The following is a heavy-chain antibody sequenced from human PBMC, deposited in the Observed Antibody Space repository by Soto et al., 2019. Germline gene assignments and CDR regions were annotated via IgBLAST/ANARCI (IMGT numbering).Heavy chain of an antibody. CDR2: IYYSGST. CDR3: ARAVLPATAPFDY. J-gene: IGHJ4*02. CDR1: GGSISSNY. D-gene: IGHD2-2*01. Sequence: SETLSLTCIVSGGSISSNYWSWIRQPPGKGLEWIGYIYYSGSTNYNPSLKSRVTISVDTSKNQFSLKLSSVTAADTAVYYCARAVLPATAPFDYWGQGTLVTVS. V-gene: IGHV4-59*01.